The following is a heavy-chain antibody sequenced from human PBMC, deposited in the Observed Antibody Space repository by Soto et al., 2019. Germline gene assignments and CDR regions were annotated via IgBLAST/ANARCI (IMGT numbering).Heavy chain of an antibody. D-gene: IGHD3-16*02. J-gene: IGHJ3*02. CDR2: IYWDDDR. Sequence: KESGPTLVNPTQTLTLTCTFSGFSLTTRGVGVGWIRQAPGKALEWLSIIYWDDDRRYNPSLNSRLAITKDTSRNQVVLTMTTLDPVDTATYYCAHIMITYGGVIGLDAFENWGRGTMVIVSS. V-gene: IGHV2-5*02. CDR1: GFSLTTRGVG. CDR3: AHIMITYGGVIGLDAFEN.